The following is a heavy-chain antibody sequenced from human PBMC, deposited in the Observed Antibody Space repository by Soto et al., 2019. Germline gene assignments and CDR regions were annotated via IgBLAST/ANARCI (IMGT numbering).Heavy chain of an antibody. J-gene: IGHJ6*03. CDR3: ARDACSSTSCYAGWYYYYYYMDV. CDR1: GGSFSGYY. D-gene: IGHD2-2*01. Sequence: SETLSLTCAVYGGSFSGYYWSWIRQPPGKGLEWIGEINHSGSTNYNPSLKSRVTISVDTSNNQFSLKLSSVTAADTAVYYCARDACSSTSCYAGWYYYYYYMDVWGKGTTVTVSS. V-gene: IGHV4-34*01. CDR2: INHSGST.